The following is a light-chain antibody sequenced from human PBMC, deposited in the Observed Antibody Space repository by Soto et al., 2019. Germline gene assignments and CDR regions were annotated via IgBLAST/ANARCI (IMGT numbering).Light chain of an antibody. Sequence: EIVMTQSPVTLSMSPGERVTLSCRASQSVRSNLAWYQQIPGRAPRLLIYDASTRAIGIPPRFTGSGSGTDFALSISSLQSEDFAVYYCQQYNNWPRTFGQGTKVEIK. CDR3: QQYNNWPRT. J-gene: IGKJ1*01. CDR2: DAS. V-gene: IGKV3-15*01. CDR1: QSVRSN.